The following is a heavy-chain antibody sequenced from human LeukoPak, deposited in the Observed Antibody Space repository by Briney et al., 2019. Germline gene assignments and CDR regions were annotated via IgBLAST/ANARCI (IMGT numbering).Heavy chain of an antibody. D-gene: IGHD6-13*01. J-gene: IGHJ4*02. Sequence: SETLSLTCAVYGGSFSGYYWCWIRQPPGKGLEWIGEINHSGSTNYNPSLKSRVTISVDTSKNQFSLKLSSVTAADTAVYYCARGEFGYSSSWYPNIHLDYWGQGTLVTVSS. V-gene: IGHV4-34*01. CDR3: ARGEFGYSSSWYPNIHLDY. CDR2: INHSGST. CDR1: GGSFSGYY.